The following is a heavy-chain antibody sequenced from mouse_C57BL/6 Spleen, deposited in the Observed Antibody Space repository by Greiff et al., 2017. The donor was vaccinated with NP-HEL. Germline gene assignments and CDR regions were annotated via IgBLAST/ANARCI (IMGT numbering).Heavy chain of an antibody. J-gene: IGHJ2*01. CDR1: GYTFTSYW. Sequence: QVQLQQSGAELVRPGSSVKLSCKASGYTFTSYWMDWVKQRPGQGLEWIGNIYPSDSETHYNQKFKDKATLTVDKSSSTAYMQLSSLTSEDSAVYYCARGIYYGYDEGDYWGQGTTLTVSS. CDR2: IYPSDSET. D-gene: IGHD2-2*01. CDR3: ARGIYYGYDEGDY. V-gene: IGHV1-61*01.